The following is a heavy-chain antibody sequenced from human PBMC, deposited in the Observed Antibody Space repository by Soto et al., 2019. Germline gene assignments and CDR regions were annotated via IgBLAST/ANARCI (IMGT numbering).Heavy chain of an antibody. Sequence: EVQLVESEGGLVQPGGSLRLSCAASGFTFSYYWMHWVRQAPGQGLVWVSRIHSDGSSTTYADSVKGRFTISRDNAKNTVYLQMHRLRAEDTAVSYCARGDRGAFDLWGQGPMVTVSS. D-gene: IGHD2-21*02. J-gene: IGHJ3*01. CDR3: ARGDRGAFDL. CDR1: GFTFSYYW. CDR2: IHSDGSST. V-gene: IGHV3-74*01.